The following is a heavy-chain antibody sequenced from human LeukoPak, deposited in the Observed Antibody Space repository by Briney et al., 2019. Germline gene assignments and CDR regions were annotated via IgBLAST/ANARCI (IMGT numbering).Heavy chain of an antibody. Sequence: PGGSLRLSCAASGFTFSSYWMHWVRQAPGKGLVWVSRINTDGSSTSYADSVKGRFTISRDNAKNTLYLQMNSLRAEGTAVYYCASVRVGYCSSTSCLPRGGFDYWGQGTLVTVSS. CDR3: ASVRVGYCSSTSCLPRGGFDY. CDR1: GFTFSSYW. V-gene: IGHV3-74*01. J-gene: IGHJ4*02. D-gene: IGHD2-2*01. CDR2: INTDGSST.